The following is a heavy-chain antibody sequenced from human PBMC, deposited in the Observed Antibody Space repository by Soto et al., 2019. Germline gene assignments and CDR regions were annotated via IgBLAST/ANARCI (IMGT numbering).Heavy chain of an antibody. Sequence: PGESLKISCKGSGYSFVSYWISWVRQMPGKRLEWLGRIDPSDSYTNYSPSFQGHVTISADKSISTAYLQWSSLKASHTAMYYCARRKDACTNGVCSEYYYYYGMDVWGQGTTVTVSS. J-gene: IGHJ6*02. V-gene: IGHV5-10-1*01. CDR1: GYSFVSYW. CDR2: IDPSDSYT. D-gene: IGHD2-8*01. CDR3: ARRKDACTNGVCSEYYYYYGMDV.